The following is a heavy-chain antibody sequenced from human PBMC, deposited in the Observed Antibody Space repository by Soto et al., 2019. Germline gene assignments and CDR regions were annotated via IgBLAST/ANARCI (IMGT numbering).Heavy chain of an antibody. CDR2: IYYSGST. V-gene: IGHV4-31*03. J-gene: IGHJ4*01. D-gene: IGHD2-8*02. CDR3: ARVKLVAVASLFSYYFDS. Sequence: NPSETLSLTCTVSGGSISSGGYYWSWIRQHPGKGLEWIGYIYYSGSTYYNPSLKSRVTISVDTSKNQFSLKLSSVTAADTAVYYCARVKLVAVASLFSYYFDSWGQGTLVTVSS. CDR1: GGSISSGGYY.